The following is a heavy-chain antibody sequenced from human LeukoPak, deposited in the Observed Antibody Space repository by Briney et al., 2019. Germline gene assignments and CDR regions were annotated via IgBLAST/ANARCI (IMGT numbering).Heavy chain of an antibody. V-gene: IGHV3-74*01. CDR1: GFTFSSYW. J-gene: IGHJ6*02. Sequence: GGSLRLSCAVSGFTFSSYWMHWVRQAPGKGLVWVSRIDRDGSRINYADSVKGRFTISRDNGKNTLYLQMSNLRAEDTAVYFSARGGGLDVWGQGATVTVSS. CDR2: IDRDGSRI. D-gene: IGHD3-16*01. CDR3: ARGGGLDV.